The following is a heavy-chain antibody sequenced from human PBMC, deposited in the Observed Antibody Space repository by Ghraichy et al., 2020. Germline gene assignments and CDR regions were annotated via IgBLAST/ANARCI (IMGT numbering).Heavy chain of an antibody. CDR1: GFTFSDSA. V-gene: IGHV3-23*01. J-gene: IGHJ6*02. D-gene: IGHD1-14*01. CDR2: ISGSGGSP. CDR3: ARTDGFYYVLDV. Sequence: GESLNISCAASGFTFSDSAMSWVRQAPGKGLEWVSVISGSGGSPFYADSVKGRFTISRVNSKNTLYFQMNSLKAEDTAVYYCARTDGFYYVLDVWGPGTTFTVSS.